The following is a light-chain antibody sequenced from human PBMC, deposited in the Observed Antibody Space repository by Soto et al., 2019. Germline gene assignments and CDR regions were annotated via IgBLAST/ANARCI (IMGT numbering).Light chain of an antibody. CDR1: SSNIGSNF. Sequence: QSVLTQPPSASGTPGQRVTIPCSGSSSNIGSNFVNWYQQLPGTAPKLLMYNNNQRPSGVPDRFSGSTSGTSASLAISGLQSEDEADYHCATWDDSLNGLVFGGGTKLTVL. V-gene: IGLV1-44*01. J-gene: IGLJ3*02. CDR3: ATWDDSLNGLV. CDR2: NNN.